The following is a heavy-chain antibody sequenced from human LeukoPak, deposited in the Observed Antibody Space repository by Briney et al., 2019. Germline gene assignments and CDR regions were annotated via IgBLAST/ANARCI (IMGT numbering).Heavy chain of an antibody. D-gene: IGHD4-17*01. CDR1: GFTFASYG. Sequence: ASVKVSCKAAGFTFASYGISWVRQAPGQGLEWMGWIDAYNGKTNYAKNFLGRITVTRDTSTKMAYMELRSLRSDDTAVYYCTRDPDGDYDFDYWGQGTLVTVSS. CDR2: IDAYNGKT. V-gene: IGHV1-18*01. J-gene: IGHJ4*02. CDR3: TRDPDGDYDFDY.